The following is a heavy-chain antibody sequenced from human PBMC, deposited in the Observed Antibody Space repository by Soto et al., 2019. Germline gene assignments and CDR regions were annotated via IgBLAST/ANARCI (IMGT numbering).Heavy chain of an antibody. Sequence: QVQLVQSGAEVKKPGASVKVSCKASGYTFTSYAMHWVRQAPGQRLEWMGWINAGNGNTKYSQKFQGRVTITRDTSASTASMELSSLRSEDTAVYYCARGFGYEWGFDYWGQGTLVTVSS. CDR3: ARGFGYEWGFDY. CDR1: GYTFTSYA. V-gene: IGHV1-3*01. D-gene: IGHD5-12*01. J-gene: IGHJ4*02. CDR2: INAGNGNT.